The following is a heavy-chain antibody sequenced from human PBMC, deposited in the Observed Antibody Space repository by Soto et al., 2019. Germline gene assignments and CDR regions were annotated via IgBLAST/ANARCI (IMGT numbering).Heavy chain of an antibody. CDR2: VYHNGRT. Sequence: QLQLQESGPELVKPSETLSLTCTVSGGSIMRTNFYWGWIRQPPGKGLEWVGSVYHNGRTYYNPSLKSRVSISIDTSKNQFFLKLTSVTATDTAVYYCASEDQFLFIGISWGQGTLVTVSS. J-gene: IGHJ5*02. CDR3: ASEDQFLFIGIS. D-gene: IGHD2-15*01. V-gene: IGHV4-39*01. CDR1: GGSIMRTNFY.